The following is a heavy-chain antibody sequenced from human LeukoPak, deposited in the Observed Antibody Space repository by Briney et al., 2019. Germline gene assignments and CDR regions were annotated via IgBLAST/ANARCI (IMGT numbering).Heavy chain of an antibody. Sequence: PGGSLRLSCAASGFTFSSYAMHWVRQAPGKGLEWVAVISYDGSNKYYADSVKGRFTISRDNSKNTLYLQMNSLRAEGTAVYYCAREVYYDFWSGSGPLDYWGQGTLVTVSS. CDR2: ISYDGSNK. CDR3: AREVYYDFWSGSGPLDY. V-gene: IGHV3-30-3*01. CDR1: GFTFSSYA. D-gene: IGHD3-3*01. J-gene: IGHJ4*02.